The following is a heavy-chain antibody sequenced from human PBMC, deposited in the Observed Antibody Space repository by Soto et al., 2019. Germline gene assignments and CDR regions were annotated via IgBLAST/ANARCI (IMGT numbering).Heavy chain of an antibody. V-gene: IGHV1-69*13. CDR3: ARLEGLATISYYFDF. CDR1: GGTFSSYA. Sequence: SVKVSCKASGGTFSSYAISWVRQAPGQGLEWMGGIIPIFGTANYAQKFQGRVTITADESTSTAYMELNSVTAADSAVYFCARLEGLATISYYFDFWGQGAQVTVSS. D-gene: IGHD3-9*01. J-gene: IGHJ4*02. CDR2: IIPIFGTA.